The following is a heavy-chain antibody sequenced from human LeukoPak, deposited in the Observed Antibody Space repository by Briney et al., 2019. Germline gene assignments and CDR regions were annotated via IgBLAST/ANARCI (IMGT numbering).Heavy chain of an antibody. V-gene: IGHV3-23*01. CDR3: AKSRSEYYDSSGPFDY. CDR1: GFTFSSYA. Sequence: GGSLRLSCAASGFTFSSYAMSWVRQAPGKGLEWVSAISGSGGSTYYADSVKGRFTIPRDNSKNTLYLQMNSLRAEDTAVYYCAKSRSEYYDSSGPFDYWGQGTLVTVSS. D-gene: IGHD3-22*01. J-gene: IGHJ4*02. CDR2: ISGSGGST.